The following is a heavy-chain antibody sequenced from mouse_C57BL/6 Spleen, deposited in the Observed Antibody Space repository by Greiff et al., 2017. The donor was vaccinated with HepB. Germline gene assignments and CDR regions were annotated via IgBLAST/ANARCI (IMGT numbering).Heavy chain of an antibody. J-gene: IGHJ1*03. CDR1: GYTFTDYY. Sequence: EVQLQQSGPELVKPGASVKISCKASGYTFTDYYMNWVKQSHGKSLEWIGDINPNNGGTSYNQKFKGKATLTVDKSSSTAYMELRSLTSEDSAVYYCARWNWLLRCWYFDVWGTGTTVTVSS. CDR2: INPNNGGT. D-gene: IGHD1-1*01. CDR3: ARWNWLLRCWYFDV. V-gene: IGHV1-26*01.